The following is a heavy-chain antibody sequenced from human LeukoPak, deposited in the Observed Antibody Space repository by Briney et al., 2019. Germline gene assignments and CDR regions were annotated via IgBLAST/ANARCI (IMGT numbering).Heavy chain of an antibody. CDR1: GGSFSGYY. CDR2: INHSGST. Sequence: SETLSLTCAVYGGSFSGYYWSRIRQPPGKGLEWIGEINHSGSTNYNPSLKSRVTISVDTSKNQFSLKLSSVTAADTAVYYCARWGVVVPAAILGNYYYYGMDVWGQGTTVTVSS. V-gene: IGHV4-34*01. CDR3: ARWGVVVPAAILGNYYYYGMDV. J-gene: IGHJ6*02. D-gene: IGHD2-2*02.